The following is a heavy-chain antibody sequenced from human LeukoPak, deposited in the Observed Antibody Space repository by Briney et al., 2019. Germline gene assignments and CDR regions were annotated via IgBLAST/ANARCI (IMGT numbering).Heavy chain of an antibody. CDR3: ARRDSSGYYLGS. Sequence: SETLSLTXAVYGGSFSGYYWSRIRQPPGKGLEWIGEINHSGSTNYNPSLKSRVTISVDTSKNQFSLKLSSVTAADTAVYYCARRDSSGYYLGSWGQGTLVTVSS. J-gene: IGHJ5*02. D-gene: IGHD3-22*01. V-gene: IGHV4-34*01. CDR1: GGSFSGYY. CDR2: INHSGST.